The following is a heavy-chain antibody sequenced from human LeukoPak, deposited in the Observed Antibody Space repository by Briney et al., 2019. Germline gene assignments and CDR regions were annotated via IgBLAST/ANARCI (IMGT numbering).Heavy chain of an antibody. CDR1: GYTFTNYY. CDR2: INPRDSST. J-gene: IGHJ6*02. Sequence: ASVKVSCTASGYTFTNYYMYWVRQAPGQGLEWMGMINPRDSSTSYSQKFQDRLTMTGDTSTSTVYMELSSLRSADTAVYYCARVGGGNFYYYGMDFWGQGTTVTVSS. CDR3: ARVGGGNFYYYGMDF. V-gene: IGHV1-46*01. D-gene: IGHD2-15*01.